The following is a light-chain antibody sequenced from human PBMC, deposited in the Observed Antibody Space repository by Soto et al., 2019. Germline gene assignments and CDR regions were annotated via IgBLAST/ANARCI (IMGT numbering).Light chain of an antibody. J-gene: IGKJ4*01. CDR1: QGISSY. CDR2: AAS. V-gene: IGKV1-9*01. CDR3: QQLKSYPQT. Sequence: DIQLTQSPSFLSASVGDRVTITCRTSQGISSYLAWYQQKPGKAPKLLIYAASTLQSGVPSRFSGSGSGTEFTLTISSLQPEDFATYYCQQLKSYPQTCGGGTKVEIK.